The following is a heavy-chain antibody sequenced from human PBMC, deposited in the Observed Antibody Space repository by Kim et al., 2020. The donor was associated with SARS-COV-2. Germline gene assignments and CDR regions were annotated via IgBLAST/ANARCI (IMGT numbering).Heavy chain of an antibody. CDR3: ARDPLRTGYSSGWYNDYYYGMDV. D-gene: IGHD6-19*01. CDR1: GFTFSSYG. V-gene: IGHV3-33*01. CDR2: IWYDGSNK. Sequence: GGSLRLSCAASGFTFSSYGMHWVRQAPGKGLEWVAVIWYDGSNKYYADSVKGRFTISRDNSKNTLYLQMNSLRAEDTAVYYCARDPLRTGYSSGWYNDYYYGMDVWGQGTTVTVSS. J-gene: IGHJ6*02.